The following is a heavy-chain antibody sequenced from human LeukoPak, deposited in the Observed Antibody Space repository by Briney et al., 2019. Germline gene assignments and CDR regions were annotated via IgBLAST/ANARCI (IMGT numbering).Heavy chain of an antibody. CDR3: ATXISGWHSFDY. CDR1: SGSISGSTYY. J-gene: IGHJ4*02. CDR2: IYYSGSA. Sequence: SETLSLTCIVSSGSISGSTYYWGWVRQPPGKGLEWIGSIYYSGSAYYKPSLKSRVTISVDTSKNQFSLRLSSGTAADTAVYYXATXISGWHSFDYWGQGALVTVSS. V-gene: IGHV4-39*01. D-gene: IGHD6-19*01.